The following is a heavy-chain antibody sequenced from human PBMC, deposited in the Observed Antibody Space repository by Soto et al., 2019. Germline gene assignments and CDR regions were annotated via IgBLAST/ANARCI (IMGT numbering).Heavy chain of an antibody. CDR2: IKQDGSEK. D-gene: IGHD2-2*01. J-gene: IGHJ4*02. CDR3: AKNNLYCSSTNCFVFDY. V-gene: IGHV3-7*01. Sequence: EVQVVESGGGLVQPGGSLRLSCADSGFIFSNYWMSWVRQAPGKGLEWVANIKQDGSEKHYVDSVKGRFTISRDNADNSLYLQMNSLRAEDTAVYYCAKNNLYCSSTNCFVFDYWGQGTLVTVSS. CDR1: GFIFSNYW.